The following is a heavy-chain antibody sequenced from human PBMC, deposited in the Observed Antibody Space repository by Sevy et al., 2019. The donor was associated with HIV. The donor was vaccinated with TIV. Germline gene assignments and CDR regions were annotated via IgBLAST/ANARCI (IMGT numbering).Heavy chain of an antibody. CDR2: ISYDGSNK. Sequence: GSLRLSCAASGFTFSSYAMHWVRQAPGKGLEWVAVISYDGSNKYYADSVKGRFTISRDNSKNTLYLQMNSLGAEDTAVYYCARVAMVRPDFDYWGQGTLVTVSS. CDR3: ARVAMVRPDFDY. D-gene: IGHD5-18*01. CDR1: GFTFSSYA. V-gene: IGHV3-30-3*01. J-gene: IGHJ4*02.